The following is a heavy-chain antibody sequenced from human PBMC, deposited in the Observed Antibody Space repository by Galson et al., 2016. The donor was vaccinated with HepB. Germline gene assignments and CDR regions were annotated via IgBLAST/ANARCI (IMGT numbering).Heavy chain of an antibody. Sequence: SLRLSCAASGFTLSNYAMSWVRQAPGKGLEWVAVIWYDGSHKFYVDSVKGRFTISRDNSKNTLFLQMNSLRAEDTAVYYCARNYHYGSGSYIPYFWGQGTRVTVST. CDR1: GFTLSNYA. J-gene: IGHJ3*01. CDR2: IWYDGSHK. D-gene: IGHD3-10*01. CDR3: ARNYHYGSGSYIPYF. V-gene: IGHV3-33*08.